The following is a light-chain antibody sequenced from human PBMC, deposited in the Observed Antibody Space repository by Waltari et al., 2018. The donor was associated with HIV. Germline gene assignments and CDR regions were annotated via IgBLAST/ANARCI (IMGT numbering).Light chain of an antibody. Sequence: QSVLTQPPSVSGAPGQRVTISCTGSTSNIGADYDVHWYQQIPGTAPKLLISGNKNRPSGVPDRFSASKSGTSASLTITGLQAEDGADYFCQSYDITLSASVVFGGGTQLTVL. CDR3: QSYDITLSASVV. J-gene: IGLJ2*01. V-gene: IGLV1-40*01. CDR1: TSNIGADYD. CDR2: GNK.